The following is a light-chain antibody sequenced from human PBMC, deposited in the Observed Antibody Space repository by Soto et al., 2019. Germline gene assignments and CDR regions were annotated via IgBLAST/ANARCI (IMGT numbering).Light chain of an antibody. J-gene: IGKJ4*01. V-gene: IGKV4-1*01. CDR3: QQYYRAPLT. CDR1: QSVLYSSNNKNY. CDR2: WTP. Sequence: DIVMTQSPDSLAVSLGERATINCKSSQSVLYSSNNKNYLACYQQKPGQPPKLLIYWTPTPESGVPDRFSGIGSGAEFTLTISRLQAEDDAMYYCQQYYRAPLTFGGGTKVEIK.